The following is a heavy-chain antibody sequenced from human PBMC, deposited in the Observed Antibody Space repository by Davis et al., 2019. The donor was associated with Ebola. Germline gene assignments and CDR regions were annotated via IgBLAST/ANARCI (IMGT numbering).Heavy chain of an antibody. CDR3: TTECRSSGWYMGC. V-gene: IGHV3-15*07. D-gene: IGHD6-19*01. J-gene: IGHJ4*02. CDR1: GFTFSNAW. Sequence: GGSLRLSCAASGFTFSNAWMNWVCQAPGKGLEWVGRIKSKTDGGTTDYAAPVKGRFTISRDDSKNTLYLQMNSLKTEDTAVYYCTTECRSSGWYMGCWGQGTLVTVSS. CDR2: IKSKTDGGTT.